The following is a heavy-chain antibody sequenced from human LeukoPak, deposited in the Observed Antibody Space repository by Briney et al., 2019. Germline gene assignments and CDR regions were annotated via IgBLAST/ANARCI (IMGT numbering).Heavy chain of an antibody. V-gene: IGHV1-3*03. CDR3: ARGPGYCSGGSCYYFDY. J-gene: IGHJ4*02. CDR2: INAGNGNT. Sequence: ASVKVSCKASVYTFTSYAMHWVRQAPGQRLEWMGWINAGNGNTEYSQEFQGRVTITRDTSASTAYMELSSLRSEDMAVYYCARGPGYCSGGSCYYFDYWGQGTLVTVSS. D-gene: IGHD2-15*01. CDR1: VYTFTSYA.